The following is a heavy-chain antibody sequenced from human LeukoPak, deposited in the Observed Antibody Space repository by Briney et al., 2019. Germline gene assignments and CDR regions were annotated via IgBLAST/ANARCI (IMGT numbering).Heavy chain of an antibody. J-gene: IGHJ4*02. CDR3: AKSARSKQQLVGLTVPIDY. CDR2: ISGSGGST. Sequence: HTGGSLRLSCAASGFTFSSYAMSWVRQAPGKGLEWVSAISGSGGSTYYADSVKGRFTISRDNSKNTLYLQMNSLRAEDTAVYYCAKSARSKQQLVGLTVPIDYWGQGTLVTVSS. CDR1: GFTFSSYA. D-gene: IGHD6-13*01. V-gene: IGHV3-23*01.